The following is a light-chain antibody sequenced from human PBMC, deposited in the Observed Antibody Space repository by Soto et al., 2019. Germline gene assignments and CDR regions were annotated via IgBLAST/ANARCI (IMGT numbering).Light chain of an antibody. CDR1: SSNIGNNY. Sequence: QSVLTQPPSVSAAPGQKVTISCSGSSSNIGNNYVSWYQQLPRTAPKLLIYENNKRPSGIPDRFSGSKSGTSATLGITGPQTGDEADYYCGTWDSSLSAGHYVFGTGTKVTVL. CDR2: ENN. CDR3: GTWDSSLSAGHYV. V-gene: IGLV1-51*02. J-gene: IGLJ1*01.